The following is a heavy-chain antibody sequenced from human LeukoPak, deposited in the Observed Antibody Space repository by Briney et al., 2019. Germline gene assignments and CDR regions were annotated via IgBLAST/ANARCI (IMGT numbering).Heavy chain of an antibody. D-gene: IGHD5-12*01. V-gene: IGHV4-59*01. CDR1: GGSISGYF. J-gene: IGHJ4*02. Sequence: SSETLSLTCTVSGGSISGYFWSWIRQPPGKGPEWIGYIYYRGSTNYNPSLKSRVTISVDTSKNQFSLKLSSVTAADTAVYYCARARSGYDWDYWGQGTLVTVSS. CDR3: ARARSGYDWDY. CDR2: IYYRGST.